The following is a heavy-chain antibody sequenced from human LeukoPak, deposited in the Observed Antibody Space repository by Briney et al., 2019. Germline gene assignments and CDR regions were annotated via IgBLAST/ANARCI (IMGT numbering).Heavy chain of an antibody. CDR1: GYTFTSYG. Sequence: ASVKVSCKASGYTFTSYGISWVRQAPGQGLEWMGWISAYNGNKNYAQKLQGRVTMTTDTSTSTAYMELRSLRSDDTAVYYCARDLSIAAAGYYFDYWGQGTLVTVSS. V-gene: IGHV1-18*01. CDR2: ISAYNGNK. CDR3: ARDLSIAAAGYYFDY. D-gene: IGHD6-13*01. J-gene: IGHJ4*02.